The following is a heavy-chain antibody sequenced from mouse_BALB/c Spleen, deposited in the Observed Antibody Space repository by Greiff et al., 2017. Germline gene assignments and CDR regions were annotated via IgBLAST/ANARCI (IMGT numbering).Heavy chain of an antibody. D-gene: IGHD2-4*01. CDR2: IWWDDDK. CDR1: GFSLSTSGMG. J-gene: IGHJ3*01. V-gene: IGHV8-8*01. Sequence: QVTLKVSGPGLLQPSQTLSLTCSFSGFSLSTSGMGVGWIRQPSGKGLVWLAHIWWDDDKRYNPALKSRLTISKDTSSNQVFLKIASVDTADTATYYCARMGTMIRAGFAYWGQGTLVTVSA. CDR3: ARMGTMIRAGFAY.